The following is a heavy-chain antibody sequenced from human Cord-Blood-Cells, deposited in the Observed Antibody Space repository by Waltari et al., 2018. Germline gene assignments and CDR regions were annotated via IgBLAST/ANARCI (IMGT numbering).Heavy chain of an antibody. Sequence: QVQLVQSGAEVKKPGASVKVSCKASGYTFTSNDINWVRQATGQGLEWMGGRNPNSGNTGHAQKVQGRVTITRNTSISTAYRELSSLRSEDTAVYYCARGSSGDYWGQGTLVTVSS. CDR3: ARGSSGDY. D-gene: IGHD6-6*01. CDR2: RNPNSGNT. J-gene: IGHJ4*02. CDR1: GYTFTSND. V-gene: IGHV1-8*03.